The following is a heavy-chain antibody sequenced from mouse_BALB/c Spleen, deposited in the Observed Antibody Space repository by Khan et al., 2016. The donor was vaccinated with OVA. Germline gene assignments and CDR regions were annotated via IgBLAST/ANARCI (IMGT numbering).Heavy chain of an antibody. Sequence: VRLQQSGPELVKPGASVKMSCKTSGYTFTDYYMKWLKQSLGKSLEWIGDINPDNGDTFYNQMFKGKATLTVDQSSSTAFMQLHNLTFEDSAVSYGEKGLWDYWGQGTTLTVSS. CDR2: INPDNGDT. CDR1: GYTFTDYY. D-gene: IGHD3-1*01. V-gene: IGHV1-26*01. CDR3: EKGLWDY. J-gene: IGHJ2*01.